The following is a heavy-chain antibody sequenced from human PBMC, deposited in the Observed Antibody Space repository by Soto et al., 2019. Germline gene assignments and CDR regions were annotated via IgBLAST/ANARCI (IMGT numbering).Heavy chain of an antibody. D-gene: IGHD4-4*01. J-gene: IGHJ4*02. CDR3: ARVNDSNFLY. CDR2: IIPIFGTT. V-gene: IGHV1-69*13. CDR1: GGTFTSYA. Sequence: ASVKVSCKASGGTFTSYAISWVRQAPGQGLQWMGGIIPIFGTTNYAQKFQGRVTITADESTSTVYMELSSLRSEDTAVYYCARVNDSNFLYWGQGALVTVSS.